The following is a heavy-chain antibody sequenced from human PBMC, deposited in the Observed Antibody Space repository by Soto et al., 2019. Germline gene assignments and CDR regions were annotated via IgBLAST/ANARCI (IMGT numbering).Heavy chain of an antibody. CDR1: GYSFTSYW. J-gene: IGHJ6*03. V-gene: IGHV5-51*01. CDR3: ARHRTSSWGSPYYYYYMDD. D-gene: IGHD6-6*01. CDR2: IYPGDSDT. Sequence: GKSLKISCKGSGYSFTSYWIGWVRQMPGKGLEWMGIIYPGDSDTRYSPSFQGQVTISADKSISTAYLQWSSLKASDTAMYYCARHRTSSWGSPYYYYYMDDWGKGTTVTVSS.